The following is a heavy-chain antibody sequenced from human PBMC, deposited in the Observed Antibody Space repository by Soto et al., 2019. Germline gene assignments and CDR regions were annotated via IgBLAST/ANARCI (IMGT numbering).Heavy chain of an antibody. CDR2: ISSTGRTI. CDR3: ASSYGGNAHFAFDT. D-gene: IGHD4-17*01. Sequence: QVHLVESGGGLVKPGGSLRLSCAASRLAYSNYYMSWIRQAPGKGLEWVSYISSTGRTIYYADSVRGRFTISRDDAKNSLYLQMNSLRADDTAVYYCASSYGGNAHFAFDTWGQGTMVTVSS. CDR1: RLAYSNYY. V-gene: IGHV3-11*01. J-gene: IGHJ3*02.